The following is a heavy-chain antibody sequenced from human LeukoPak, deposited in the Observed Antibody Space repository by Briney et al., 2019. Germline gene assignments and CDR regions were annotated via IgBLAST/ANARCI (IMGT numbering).Heavy chain of an antibody. CDR1: GFTFSSYS. V-gene: IGHV3-21*01. CDR3: ARGSARYYYYGMDV. CDR2: ISSSSSYI. D-gene: IGHD3-3*01. Sequence: GGSLRLSCAASGFTFSSYSMNWVRQAPGKGLGWVSSISSSSSYIYYADSVKGRFTISRDNAKNSLYLQMNSLRAEDTAVYYCARGSARYYYYGMDVWGQGTTVTVSS. J-gene: IGHJ6*02.